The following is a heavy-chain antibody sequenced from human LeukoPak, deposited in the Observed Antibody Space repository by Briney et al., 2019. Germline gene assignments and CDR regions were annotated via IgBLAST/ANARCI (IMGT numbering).Heavy chain of an antibody. CDR2: INPNSGGT. D-gene: IGHD6-6*01. CDR3: ARLKSTISSGWFDP. Sequence: ASVKVSFKASGYTFTSYGISWVRQAPGQGLEWMGWINPNSGGTSYAQKFQGRVTMTRDTSISTVYMELSRLRSDDTAVYYCARLKSTISSGWFDPWGQGTLVTVSS. CDR1: GYTFTSYG. J-gene: IGHJ5*02. V-gene: IGHV1-2*02.